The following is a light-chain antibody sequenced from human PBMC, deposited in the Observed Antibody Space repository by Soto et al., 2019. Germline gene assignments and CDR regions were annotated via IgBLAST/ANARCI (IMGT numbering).Light chain of an antibody. CDR2: ANI. CDR3: QSYDISLSAVV. CDR1: SSNLGADYD. J-gene: IGLJ2*01. V-gene: IGLV1-40*01. Sequence: QSVLTQPPSVSGAPGQRVTISCTGNSSNLGADYDVHWYQQFPGTAPKVLIYANINRPSGVPDRFSASKSGTSASLAITGLQAEDEADYYCQSYDISLSAVVFGGGTKLTVL.